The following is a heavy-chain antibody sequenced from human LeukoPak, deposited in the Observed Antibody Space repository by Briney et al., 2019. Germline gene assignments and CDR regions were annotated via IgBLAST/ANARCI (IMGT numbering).Heavy chain of an antibody. CDR3: ARDGGN. V-gene: IGHV3-7*01. CDR2: IKQDGSEK. CDR1: GFTFSSYW. Sequence: PGGSLRLSCAASGFTFSSYWISCVRQAPGKGLEWVANIKQDGSEKYYVDSVKGRFTISRNNAKNTMYLQMNSLRAEDTAVYYCARDGGNWGQGTLVTVPS. D-gene: IGHD3-16*01. J-gene: IGHJ4*02.